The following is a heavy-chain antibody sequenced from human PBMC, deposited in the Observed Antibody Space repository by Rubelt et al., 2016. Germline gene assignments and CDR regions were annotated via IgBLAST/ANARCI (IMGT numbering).Heavy chain of an antibody. Sequence: EGVANIKQDGSEKHYVDSVKGRFTISRDNAKNSLYLQMNSLRAEDTAVYYCAANVVPAALDYWGQGTLVTVSS. V-gene: IGHV3-7*03. CDR3: AANVVPAALDY. CDR2: IKQDGSEK. J-gene: IGHJ4*02. D-gene: IGHD2-2*01.